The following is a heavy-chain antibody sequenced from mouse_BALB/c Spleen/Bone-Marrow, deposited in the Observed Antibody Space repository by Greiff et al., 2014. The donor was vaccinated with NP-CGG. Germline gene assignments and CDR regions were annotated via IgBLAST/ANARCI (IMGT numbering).Heavy chain of an antibody. CDR3: ARDPRTGTGAMDY. CDR1: GFSLTSYG. Sequence: VQLQQSGPGLVAPSQSLSITCTVSGFSLTSYGVNWVRQPPGKGLEWLGVIWAGGSTNYNLALMSRLSISKDNSKSQVFLKMNSLQTDDTAMYYCARDPRTGTGAMDYWGQGTSVTDSS. D-gene: IGHD4-1*01. CDR2: IWAGGST. V-gene: IGHV2-9*02. J-gene: IGHJ4*01.